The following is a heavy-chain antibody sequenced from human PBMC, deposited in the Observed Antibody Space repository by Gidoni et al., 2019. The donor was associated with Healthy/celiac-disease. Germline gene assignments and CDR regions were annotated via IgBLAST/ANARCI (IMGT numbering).Heavy chain of an antibody. V-gene: IGHV3-30-3*01. CDR1: GFTFSSYA. D-gene: IGHD4-17*01. Sequence: QVQLVESGGGVVQPGRSLRLSCAASGFTFSSYAMHWVRQAPGKGLEWVAVISYDGSNKYYADSVKGRFTISRDNSKNTLYLQMNSLRAEDTAVYYCARDGTTVVTPGAFDIWGQGTMVTVSS. J-gene: IGHJ3*02. CDR3: ARDGTTVVTPGAFDI. CDR2: ISYDGSNK.